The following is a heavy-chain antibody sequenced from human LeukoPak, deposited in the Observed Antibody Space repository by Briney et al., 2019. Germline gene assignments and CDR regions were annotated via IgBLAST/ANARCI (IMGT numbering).Heavy chain of an antibody. CDR2: IYHSGST. CDR3: ARGGYYGSGNDFRFDP. V-gene: IGHV4-59*01. CDR1: GGSISSYY. J-gene: IGHJ5*02. D-gene: IGHD3-10*01. Sequence: SETLSLTCTVSGGSISSYYWSWIRQPPGKGLEWIGYIYHSGSTKYNPSLKSRVTISVDTSKNQFSLKLTSATAADTAVYFCARGGYYGSGNDFRFDPWGQGTLVTVSS.